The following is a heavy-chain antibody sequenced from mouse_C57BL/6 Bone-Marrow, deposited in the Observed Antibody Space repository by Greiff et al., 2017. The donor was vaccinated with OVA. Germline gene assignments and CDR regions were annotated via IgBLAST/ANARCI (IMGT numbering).Heavy chain of an antibody. CDR2: ISDGGSYT. V-gene: IGHV5-4*01. CDR1: GFTFSSYA. Sequence: EVQGVESGGGLVKPGGSLKLSCAASGFTFSSYAMSWVRQTPEKRLEWVATISDGGSYTYYPDNVKGRFTISRDNAKNNLYLQMSHLKSEDTAMYYCAREGNYYGSSYGFAYWGQGTLVTGSA. J-gene: IGHJ3*01. D-gene: IGHD1-1*01. CDR3: AREGNYYGSSYGFAY.